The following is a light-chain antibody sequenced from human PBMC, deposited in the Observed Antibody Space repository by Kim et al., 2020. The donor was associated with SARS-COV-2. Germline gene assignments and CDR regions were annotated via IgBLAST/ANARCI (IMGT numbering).Light chain of an antibody. V-gene: IGLV2-14*01. J-gene: IGLJ2*01. CDR3: SSYASSGAVI. CDR1: SSDVGGFNY. Sequence: QSVLTQPASVSGSPGQSITISCTGTSSDVGGFNYVSWYQQHPGKAPKVMIYDVNKRPSGVSNRFSGSKSVNTASLTISGLQAEDEADYYCSSYASSGAVIFGGGTKVTVL. CDR2: DVN.